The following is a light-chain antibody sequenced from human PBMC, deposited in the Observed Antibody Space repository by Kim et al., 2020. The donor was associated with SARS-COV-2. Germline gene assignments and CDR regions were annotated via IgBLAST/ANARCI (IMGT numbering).Light chain of an antibody. CDR3: QQSYSTHWT. CDR2: AAS. CDR1: QSISSY. J-gene: IGKJ1*01. V-gene: IGKV1-39*01. Sequence: IQMTQSPYSLSASVGDRVTITCRASQSISSYLNWDQQKPGKAPKLLIYAASSLQSGVPSRFSGSGSGTDFTLTISRLQPEDFATYYCQQSYSTHWTFGQGTKVDIK.